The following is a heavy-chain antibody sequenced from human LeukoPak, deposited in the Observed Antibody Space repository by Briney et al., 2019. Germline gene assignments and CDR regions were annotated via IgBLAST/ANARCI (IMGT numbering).Heavy chain of an antibody. CDR3: ARGWYYGMDV. CDR1: GFTFNRYW. D-gene: IGHD5-24*01. J-gene: IGHJ6*02. V-gene: IGHV3-7*05. CDR2: IKEDGSEK. Sequence: GGSLRLSCAASGFTFNRYWMSWVRQAPGKGLEWVANIKEDGSEKYYVDSVKGRFTISRDNSKNSLYMQMNSLRAEDTAVYYCARGWYYGMDVWGQGTTITVSS.